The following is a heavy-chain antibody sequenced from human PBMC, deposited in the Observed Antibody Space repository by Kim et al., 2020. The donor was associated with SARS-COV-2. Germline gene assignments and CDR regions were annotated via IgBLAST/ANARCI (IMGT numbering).Heavy chain of an antibody. CDR1: GGSFSGYY. V-gene: IGHV4-34*01. Sequence: SETLSLTCAVYGGSFSGYYWSWIRQPPGKGLEWIGEINHSGSTNYNPSLKSRVTISVDTSKNQFSLKLSSVTAADTAVYYCARERRKWYGDSGPWYFDLWGRGTLVTVSS. J-gene: IGHJ2*01. D-gene: IGHD4-17*01. CDR3: ARERRKWYGDSGPWYFDL. CDR2: INHSGST.